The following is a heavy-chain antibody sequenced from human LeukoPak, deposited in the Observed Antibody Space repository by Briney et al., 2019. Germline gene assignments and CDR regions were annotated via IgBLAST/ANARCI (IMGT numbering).Heavy chain of an antibody. CDR3: ARGGYDSSGYLDY. D-gene: IGHD3-22*01. Sequence: SETLSLTCTVSGGSINSDNYYWGCIRQPPGKGLEWIGSIYYSGSTYYNPSLKSRVTISLDTSKNQFSLKLSSVTAADTAVFYCARGGYDSSGYLDYWGQGTLVTVSS. CDR2: IYYSGST. V-gene: IGHV4-39*07. J-gene: IGHJ4*02. CDR1: GGSINSDNYY.